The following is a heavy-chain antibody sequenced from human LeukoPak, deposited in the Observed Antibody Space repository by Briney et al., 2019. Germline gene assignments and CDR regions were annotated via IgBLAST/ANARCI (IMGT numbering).Heavy chain of an antibody. CDR2: ISGSGGST. D-gene: IGHD3-10*01. CDR1: GFTFGDYA. V-gene: IGHV3-23*01. CDR3: AKDYGSGYFDY. Sequence: GGSLRLSCTGSGFTFGDYAISWVRQGPGKGLEWVSAISGSGGSTYYADSVKGRFTISRDNSKNTLYLQMNSLRAEDTAVYYCAKDYGSGYFDYWGQGTLVTVSS. J-gene: IGHJ4*02.